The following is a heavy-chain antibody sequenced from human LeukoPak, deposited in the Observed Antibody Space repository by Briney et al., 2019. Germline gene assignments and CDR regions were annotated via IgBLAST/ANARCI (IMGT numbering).Heavy chain of an antibody. V-gene: IGHV3-30*01. J-gene: IGHJ1*01. Sequence: GGSLRLSCAASGFTFSSYAMHWVRQAPGKGLEWVAVISYDGSNKYYADSVMGRFTISRDNSKNTLYLQMNSLRAEDTAVYYCAKDVYSSYGHFQYWGQGTLVTVSS. CDR2: ISYDGSNK. CDR3: AKDVYSSYGHFQY. CDR1: GFTFSSYA. D-gene: IGHD4-11*01.